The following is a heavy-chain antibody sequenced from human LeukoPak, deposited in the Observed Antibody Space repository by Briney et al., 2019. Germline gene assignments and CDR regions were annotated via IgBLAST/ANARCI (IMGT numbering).Heavy chain of an antibody. CDR1: GFTVSSNY. D-gene: IGHD3-22*01. CDR3: ATSSGYFPYAFDI. J-gene: IGHJ3*02. Sequence: GGSLRLSCAASGFTVSSNYMSWVRQAPGKGLEWVSVIYSGGSTYYADSVKGRFTISRHNSKNTLYLQMNSLRAEDTAVYYCATSSGYFPYAFDIWGQGTMVTVS. CDR2: IYSGGST. V-gene: IGHV3-53*04.